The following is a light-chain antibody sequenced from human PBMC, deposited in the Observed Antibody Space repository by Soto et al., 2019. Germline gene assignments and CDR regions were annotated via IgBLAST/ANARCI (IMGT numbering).Light chain of an antibody. J-gene: IGKJ4*01. V-gene: IGKV3-15*01. Sequence: EIVLTQSPGTLSLSPGEVSTLSCRASQIIGSNLAWYQQKPGQAPRLPIYDASISATGVPASFTGSGSATEFTLPISSLKPEDFAVYYCQQYNYWHTNTFGGGTQVDIK. CDR2: DAS. CDR1: QIIGSN. CDR3: QQYNYWHTNT.